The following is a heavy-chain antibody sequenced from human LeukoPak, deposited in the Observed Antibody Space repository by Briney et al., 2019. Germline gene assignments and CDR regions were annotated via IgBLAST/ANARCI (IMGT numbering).Heavy chain of an antibody. CDR1: GFTFSTYA. CDR3: ASATVTFYYYGMDV. V-gene: IGHV3-23*01. CDR2: ISGSGGST. D-gene: IGHD4-17*01. J-gene: IGHJ6*02. Sequence: GGSLRLSCAASGFTFSTYAMSWVRQAPGKGLEWVSAISGSGGSTHYADSVKGRFTISRDNSKNTLYLQMNSLRAEDTAVYYCASATVTFYYYGMDVWGQGTTVTVSS.